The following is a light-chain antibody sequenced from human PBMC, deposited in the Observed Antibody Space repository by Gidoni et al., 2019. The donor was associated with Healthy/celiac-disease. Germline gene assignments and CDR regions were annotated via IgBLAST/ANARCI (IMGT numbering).Light chain of an antibody. J-gene: IGKJ2*01. CDR2: TAS. CDR1: HSISSY. V-gene: IGKV1-39*01. CDR3: QQSHRTPST. Sequence: QAPSSLSASVCDRVTITCQARHSISSYLDWSQQKPGKSPQLLIYTASSWQSGVPARFSGSGSGTDFTLTISSLQAEDFATYYCQQSHRTPSTFGQGTKVEIK.